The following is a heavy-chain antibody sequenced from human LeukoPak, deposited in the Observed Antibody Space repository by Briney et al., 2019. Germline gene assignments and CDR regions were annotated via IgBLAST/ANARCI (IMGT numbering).Heavy chain of an antibody. J-gene: IGHJ6*03. V-gene: IGHV4-59*01. Sequence: PSETLSLTCTVSGGSLTSYYWKWIRQPPGQGLEWIGHVYSTGTTNYNPSLNSRVTISVDTSKNQFSLKLNSVTAADTAVYYCARALYNFGVLYMDVWGKGTTVTISS. D-gene: IGHD3-3*01. CDR2: VYSTGTT. CDR1: GGSLTSYY. CDR3: ARALYNFGVLYMDV.